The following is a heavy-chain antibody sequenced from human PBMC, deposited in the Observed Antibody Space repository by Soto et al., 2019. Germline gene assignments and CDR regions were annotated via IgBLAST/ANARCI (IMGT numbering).Heavy chain of an antibody. J-gene: IGHJ6*03. D-gene: IGHD3-16*01. V-gene: IGHV3-30*18. CDR2: ISYDGSNK. CDR3: AKDSFGGDYYMDV. CDR1: GFTFSSYG. Sequence: QVQLEESGGGVVQPGRSLRLSCAASGFTFSSYGMHWVRQAPGKGLEWVAVISYDGSNKYYADSVKGRFTISRDNSKNTLYLQMNSLRAEDTAVYYCAKDSFGGDYYMDVWGKGTTVTVSS.